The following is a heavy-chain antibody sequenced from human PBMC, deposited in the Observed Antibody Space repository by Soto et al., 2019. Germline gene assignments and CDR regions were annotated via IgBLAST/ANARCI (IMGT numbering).Heavy chain of an antibody. D-gene: IGHD2-2*01. V-gene: IGHV1-3*01. CDR3: ARTDCSSTSCYNYYYYGMDV. CDR1: GYSFTKYG. CDR2: INPGNGDT. Sequence: QVQLVQSGTEVKKPGASEKVSCKTSGYSFTKYGLHWVRQAPGQRLEWMGWINPGNGDTKYSQKFQGRVTITRDTSATTAYMALSSLISQDSAVFYCARTDCSSTSCYNYYYYGMDVWGQGATVTVSS. J-gene: IGHJ6*02.